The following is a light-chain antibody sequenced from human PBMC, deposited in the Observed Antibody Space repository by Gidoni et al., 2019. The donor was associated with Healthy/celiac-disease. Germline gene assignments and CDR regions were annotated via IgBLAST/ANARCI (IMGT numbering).Light chain of an antibody. V-gene: IGKV3-20*01. CDR1: QSVSSSY. Sequence: EIVLTQSPGTLSLSPGERDTLSCRASQSVSSSYLAWYQQKPGQAPRLLIYGASSRATGIPDRFSGSGSGTDFTLTISILEPEDFAVYYCQQYGSSPPWTFGQGTKVEIK. CDR2: GAS. J-gene: IGKJ1*01. CDR3: QQYGSSPPWT.